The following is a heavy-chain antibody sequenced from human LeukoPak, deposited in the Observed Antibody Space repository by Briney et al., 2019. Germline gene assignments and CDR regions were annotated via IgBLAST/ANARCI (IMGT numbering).Heavy chain of an antibody. CDR3: ARLYYDSSGYYQICYFDY. CDR2: IYYSGST. J-gene: IGHJ4*02. CDR1: GGSISSSSYY. V-gene: IGHV4-39*01. Sequence: SETLSLTCTVPGGSISSSSYYWGWIRQPPGKGLEWIGSIYYSGSTYYNPSLKSRVTISVDTSKNQFSLNLSSMTAADTAVYYCARLYYDSSGYYQICYFDYWGQGTLVTVSS. D-gene: IGHD3-22*01.